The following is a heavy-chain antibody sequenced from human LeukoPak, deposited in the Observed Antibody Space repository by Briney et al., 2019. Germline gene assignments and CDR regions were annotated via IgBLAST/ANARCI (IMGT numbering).Heavy chain of an antibody. CDR2: IYSGGYT. D-gene: IGHD3-10*01. J-gene: IGHJ4*02. Sequence: QSGGSLRLSCAASGFTVSSNYMSWVRQAPGKGLEWVSVIYSGGYTNYADSVKGRFTISRDNSKNTLYLQMNSLRAEDTAVYHCGTGSGSAVDYWGQGTLVTVSS. CDR3: GTGSGSAVDY. CDR1: GFTVSSNY. V-gene: IGHV3-53*01.